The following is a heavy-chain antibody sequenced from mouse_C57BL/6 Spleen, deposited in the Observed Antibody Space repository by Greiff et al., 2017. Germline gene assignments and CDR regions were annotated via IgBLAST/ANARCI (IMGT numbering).Heavy chain of an antibody. V-gene: IGHV1-54*01. CDR2: INPGCGGT. J-gene: IGHJ2*01. Sequence: QVQLQQSGAELVKPGTSVKVSCKASGYAFTNYMIEWVKQRPGQGLEWIGLINPGCGGTNYNEKFKGKATLTADKSSSTAYMQLSSLTSEDSAVYFCARHSVVARGAYWGQGTTLTVSA. CDR1: GYAFTNYM. D-gene: IGHD1-1*01. CDR3: ARHSVVARGAY.